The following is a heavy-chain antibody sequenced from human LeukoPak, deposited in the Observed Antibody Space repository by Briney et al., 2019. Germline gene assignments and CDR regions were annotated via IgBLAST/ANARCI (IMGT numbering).Heavy chain of an antibody. D-gene: IGHD2-8*01. CDR1: GGSISSGGYY. Sequence: SETLSLTCTVSGGSISSGGYYWSWIRQHPGKGLEWIGYIYYSGSTYYNPSLKSRVTISVDTSKNQFSLELSSVTAADTAVYYCARVRGTKVGQRGNWFDPWGQGTLVTVSS. V-gene: IGHV4-31*03. J-gene: IGHJ5*02. CDR3: ARVRGTKVGQRGNWFDP. CDR2: IYYSGST.